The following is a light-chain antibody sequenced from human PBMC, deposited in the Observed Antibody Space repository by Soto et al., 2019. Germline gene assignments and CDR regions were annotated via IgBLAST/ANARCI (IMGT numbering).Light chain of an antibody. CDR3: SSYTTSAPYV. J-gene: IGLJ1*01. Sequence: QSALTQPASVSGSPGQSITISCTGTSSDVGAYNFVSWYQHHPGRAPKLIIYEVTIRPSGVSNRFSGSKSGNTASLTISGLQAEDEADYYCSSYTTSAPYVFGSGNQLTVL. CDR2: EVT. V-gene: IGLV2-14*01. CDR1: SSDVGAYNF.